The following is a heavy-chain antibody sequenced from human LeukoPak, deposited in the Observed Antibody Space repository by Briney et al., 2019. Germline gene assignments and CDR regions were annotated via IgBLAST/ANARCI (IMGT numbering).Heavy chain of an antibody. CDR1: GFTFSNYE. D-gene: IGHD1-26*01. J-gene: IGHJ4*02. V-gene: IGHV3-48*03. Sequence: PGGSLRLSCAASGFTFSNYEFNWVRQAPGKGLEWISHISTRGKSIFYADSVQGRFTISRDDARDSLYLQMNSLRAEDTAVYYCVRIDLYYVTKWALAYWGQGILVTVSS. CDR2: ISTRGKSI. CDR3: VRIDLYYVTKWALAY.